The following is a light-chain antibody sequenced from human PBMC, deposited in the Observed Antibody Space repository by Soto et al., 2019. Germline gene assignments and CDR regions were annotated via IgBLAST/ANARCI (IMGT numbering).Light chain of an antibody. CDR1: TGAVTSGHY. CDR3: LLSYNDVHNYV. Sequence: QAVVTQEPSLTVSPGGTVTLTCASSTGAVTSGHYPYWFQQKPGQAPQTLIYDTNNKHSWTPARFSGSLLGGKAALTLSGAQPEDEADYYCLLSYNDVHNYVFGTGTKVTVL. V-gene: IGLV7-46*01. J-gene: IGLJ1*01. CDR2: DTN.